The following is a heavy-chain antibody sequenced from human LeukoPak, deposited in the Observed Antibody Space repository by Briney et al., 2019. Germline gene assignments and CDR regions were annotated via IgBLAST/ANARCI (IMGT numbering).Heavy chain of an antibody. V-gene: IGHV3-23*01. CDR1: GFTFSSYG. J-gene: IGHJ4*02. Sequence: PGGSLRLSCAAPGFTFSSYGMSWVRQAPGKGLEWVSAISGSGGSTYYADSVKGRFTISRDNSKNTLYLQMNSLRAEDTAVYYCANSDLRSPDYWGQGTLVTVSS. CDR2: ISGSGGST. D-gene: IGHD5-12*01. CDR3: ANSDLRSPDY.